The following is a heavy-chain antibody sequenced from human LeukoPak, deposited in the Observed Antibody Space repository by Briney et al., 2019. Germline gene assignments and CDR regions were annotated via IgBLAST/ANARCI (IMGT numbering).Heavy chain of an antibody. J-gene: IGHJ4*02. V-gene: IGHV3-23*01. CDR1: GFTFSSYA. CDR2: ISGSGGST. D-gene: IGHD3-9*01. Sequence: GGSLRLSCAASGFTFSSYAMSWVRQAPGKGLEWVSAISGSGGSTYYADSVKGRFTISRDNSKNTLYLQMNSLRAEDTAVYYCANPYYDILTGYYSYWGQGTLVTVSS. CDR3: ANPYYDILTGYYSY.